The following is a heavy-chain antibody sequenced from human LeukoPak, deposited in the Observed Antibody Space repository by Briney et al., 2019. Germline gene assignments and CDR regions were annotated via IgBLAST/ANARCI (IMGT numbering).Heavy chain of an antibody. CDR3: AGWRGYSGYGLLRD. CDR2: ISYDGSNK. Sequence: GGSLRLSCAASGFTFSSYGMHWVRQAPGKGLEWVAVISYDGSNKYYADSVKGRFTISRDNSKNTLYLQMNSLRAEDTAVYYCAGWRGYSGYGLLRDWGQGTLVTVSS. J-gene: IGHJ4*02. CDR1: GFTFSSYG. V-gene: IGHV3-30*03. D-gene: IGHD5-12*01.